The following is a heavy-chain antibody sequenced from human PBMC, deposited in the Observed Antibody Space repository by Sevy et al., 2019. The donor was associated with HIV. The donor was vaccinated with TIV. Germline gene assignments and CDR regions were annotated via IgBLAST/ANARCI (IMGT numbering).Heavy chain of an antibody. J-gene: IGHJ4*02. CDR3: ARGIVAYYFDY. CDR2: IYYSGFT. D-gene: IGHD5-12*01. CDR1: GDSISNYY. V-gene: IGHV4-59*01. Sequence: SETLSLTCTVSGDSISNYYWSWIRQPPGKGLEWIGYIYYSGFTNYNPSLKSRVTISVDTSKNHFSLKLGSVTAADTAVYYCARGIVAYYFDYWGQGTLVTVSS.